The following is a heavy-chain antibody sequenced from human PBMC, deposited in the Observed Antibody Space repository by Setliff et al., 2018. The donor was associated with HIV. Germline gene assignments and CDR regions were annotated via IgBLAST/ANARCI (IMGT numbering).Heavy chain of an antibody. V-gene: IGHV4-39*02. CDR1: GVSTSSSSFY. CDR2: ISYSGRT. D-gene: IGHD3-16*01. J-gene: IGHJ4*02. CDR3: ARVGVWAAPVGRYFDY. Sequence: SETLSLTCIVSGVSTSSSSFYWGWIRRPPGKGLDWIGYISYSGRTYYNPSLKSRVTISVDTSKNHFSLRLDSVTAADTAVYYCARVGVWAAPVGRYFDYWGQGALVTVS.